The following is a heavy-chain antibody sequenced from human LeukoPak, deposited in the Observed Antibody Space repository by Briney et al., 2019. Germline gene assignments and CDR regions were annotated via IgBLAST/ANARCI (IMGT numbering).Heavy chain of an antibody. J-gene: IGHJ4*02. D-gene: IGHD3-10*01. CDR2: INPNSGGT. Sequence: ASVKVSCKASGYTFTGYYMHWVRQAPGQGLEWMGWINPNSGGTNYAQKFQGRVTMTRDTSISTAYMELSRLRSDDTAVYYCARYGPVVAWGSGSYYENWGQGTLDTVSS. CDR3: ARYGPVVAWGSGSYYEN. V-gene: IGHV1-2*02. CDR1: GYTFTGYY.